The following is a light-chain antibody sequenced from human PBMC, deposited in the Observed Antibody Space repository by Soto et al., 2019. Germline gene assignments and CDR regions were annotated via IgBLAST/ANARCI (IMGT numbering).Light chain of an antibody. V-gene: IGKV1-5*03. Sequence: DIQMTQSPSTLSASVRDRVTITCRASQSISSWLAWYQRKPGKAPKLLIYKASNLESGVPSRFSGSGSGTEFTLTISSLQADDFATYYFQQFNSYSWTFGQGTKVEIK. CDR2: KAS. CDR3: QQFNSYSWT. J-gene: IGKJ1*01. CDR1: QSISSW.